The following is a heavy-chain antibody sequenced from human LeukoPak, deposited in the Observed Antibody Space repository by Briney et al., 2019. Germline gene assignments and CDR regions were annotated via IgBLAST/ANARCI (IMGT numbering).Heavy chain of an antibody. CDR1: GGSFSVYY. Sequence: SETLSLTCAVYGGSFSVYYWSWIRQPPGKGLEWIGEINHSGSTNYNPCLKSRVTISVETSKNQFSLKLRSVTAADTAVYYCATELVRAAFWFDPWGQGTLVTVSS. CDR3: ATELVRAAFWFDP. J-gene: IGHJ5*02. CDR2: INHSGST. V-gene: IGHV4-34*01. D-gene: IGHD2-2*01.